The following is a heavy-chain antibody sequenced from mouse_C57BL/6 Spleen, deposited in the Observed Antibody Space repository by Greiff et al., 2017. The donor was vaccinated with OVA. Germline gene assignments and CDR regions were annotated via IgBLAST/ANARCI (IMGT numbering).Heavy chain of an antibody. Sequence: DVMLVESGGGLVQPKGSLKLSCAASGFSFNTYAMNWVRQAPGKGLEWVARIRSKSNNYATYYADSVKDRFTISRDDSESMLYLQMNNLKTEDTAMYYCVRHKGYYYGSAMDYWGQGTSVTVSS. CDR2: IRSKSNNYAT. V-gene: IGHV10-1*01. D-gene: IGHD1-1*01. CDR3: VRHKGYYYGSAMDY. CDR1: GFSFNTYA. J-gene: IGHJ4*01.